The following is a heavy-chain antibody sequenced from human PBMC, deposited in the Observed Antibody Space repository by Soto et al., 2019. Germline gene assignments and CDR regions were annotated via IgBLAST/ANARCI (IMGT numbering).Heavy chain of an antibody. CDR3: AREYCNGGVCPGLFYLDH. D-gene: IGHD2-8*02. CDR1: GFTFGTYD. Sequence: GGSLRLSCAASGFTFGTYDFHWVRQPTGKGLEWVSAMGVTGDTYYSDSVKGRFTISRDNARNSLYLQMNSLRAEDTAVYYCAREYCNGGVCPGLFYLDHWGQGIPVTVSS. J-gene: IGHJ4*02. CDR2: MGVTGDT. V-gene: IGHV3-13*01.